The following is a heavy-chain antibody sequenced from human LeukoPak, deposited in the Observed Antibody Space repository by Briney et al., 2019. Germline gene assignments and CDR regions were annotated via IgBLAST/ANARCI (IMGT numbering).Heavy chain of an antibody. J-gene: IGHJ4*02. CDR2: INHSGST. CDR3: ARGPGYSYGKPLGY. V-gene: IGHV4-34*01. Sequence: SEILSLTCAVYGGSFSGYYWSWIRQPPGQGLEWIGGINHSGSTNYNPSLTSRVTISVDTSKNQFSLKLSSVTAADTAVYYCARGPGYSYGKPLGYWGQGTLVTVSS. D-gene: IGHD5-18*01. CDR1: GGSFSGYY.